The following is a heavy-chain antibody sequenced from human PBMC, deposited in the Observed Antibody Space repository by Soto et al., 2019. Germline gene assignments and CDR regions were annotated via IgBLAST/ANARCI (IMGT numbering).Heavy chain of an antibody. CDR1: GGNSRNFG. D-gene: IGHD2-15*01. CDR3: ARNGRYCREYACYF. V-gene: IGHV1-69*01. CDR2: IVPGFVAP. Sequence: QVELMQSGPEVNKPGSSVKVTCKASGGNSRNFGISWERRTPGQGLEWMGWIVPGFVAPQYRLMFQDRLTIGADESTTIVFMELRGLTSEDTSVYYCARNGRYCREYACYF. J-gene: IGHJ2*01.